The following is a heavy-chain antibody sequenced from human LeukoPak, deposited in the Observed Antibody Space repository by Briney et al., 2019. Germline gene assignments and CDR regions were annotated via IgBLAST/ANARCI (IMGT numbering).Heavy chain of an antibody. CDR3: ARLSGAVFDY. V-gene: IGHV4-59*08. D-gene: IGHD1-26*01. CDR2: IYYTGNT. Sequence: PSETLSLTCSVSGGSISSHYWSWIRQPPGKGPEWIGYIYYTGNTNYNPSLKSRVTMSVDTSKNQFSLKLSSVTAADTAVYYCARLSGAVFDYWGQGTLVTVSS. CDR1: GGSISSHY. J-gene: IGHJ4*02.